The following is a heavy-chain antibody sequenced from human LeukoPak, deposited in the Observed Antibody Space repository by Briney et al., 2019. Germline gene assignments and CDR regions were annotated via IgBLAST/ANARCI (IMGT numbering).Heavy chain of an antibody. CDR3: ARVGITLFGVVIL. CDR1: GFIVSSNC. Sequence: GGSLRLSCAASGFIVSSNCMSWVRQAPGKGLEWVSILYSGGNTYYADSVKGRFIISRDNSNNTLYLQMNSLRTEDTAVYYCARVGITLFGVVILWGQGTLVTVSS. D-gene: IGHD3-3*01. J-gene: IGHJ1*01. CDR2: LYSGGNT. V-gene: IGHV3-53*01.